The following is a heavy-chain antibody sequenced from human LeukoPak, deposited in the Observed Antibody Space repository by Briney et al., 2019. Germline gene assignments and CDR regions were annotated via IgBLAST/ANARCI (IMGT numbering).Heavy chain of an antibody. V-gene: IGHV3-48*02. CDR3: AKGYYDSSGYYSG. CDR1: GFTFNSYS. D-gene: IGHD3-22*01. CDR2: ISSSSSTI. Sequence: GGSLRLSCAASGFTFNSYSMKWVRQAPGKGVEGVSYISSSSSTIYYAESVKGRFTISRDNAKNSLYLQMNSLRDEDTAVYYCAKGYYDSSGYYSGWGQGTLVTVSS. J-gene: IGHJ4*02.